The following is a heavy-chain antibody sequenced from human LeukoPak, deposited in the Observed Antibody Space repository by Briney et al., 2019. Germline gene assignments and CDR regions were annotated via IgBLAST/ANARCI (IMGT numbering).Heavy chain of an antibody. CDR1: GFTLSDYW. D-gene: IGHD3-10*01. CDR3: ARTIGYGSGNDQAGG. J-gene: IGHJ4*02. V-gene: IGHV3-7*01. CDR2: IKGDGSEK. Sequence: GGSLRLSCTASGFTLSDYWMSWVRQAPGQGLEWVANIKGDGSEKYYVDSVKGRFTISRDDAKNSLYLQMNTLRAEDTVVYYCARTIGYGSGNDQAGGWGQGTLVSVSS.